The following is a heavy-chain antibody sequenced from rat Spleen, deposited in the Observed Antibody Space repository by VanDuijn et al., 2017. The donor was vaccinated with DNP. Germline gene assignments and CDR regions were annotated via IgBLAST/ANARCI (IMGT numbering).Heavy chain of an antibody. D-gene: IGHD1-2*01. J-gene: IGHJ3*01. CDR1: GFTFSDFY. CDR2: ISYDARTT. Sequence: EVQLVESDGGLVQPGRSLKLSCAASGFTFSDFYMAWVRQAPTKGLEWVATISYDARTTYYRDSVKGRFTISRDDAKATLYLHMDSLGSEDTATYYCARSDSSGFPCWGQGTLVTVSS. V-gene: IGHV5-29*01. CDR3: ARSDSSGFPC.